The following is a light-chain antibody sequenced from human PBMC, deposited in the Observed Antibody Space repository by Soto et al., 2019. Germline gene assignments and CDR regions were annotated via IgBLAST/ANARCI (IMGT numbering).Light chain of an antibody. Sequence: QSVLTQPASVSGSPGQSITISCTGTSSDVGSYNLVSWYQQHPGKAPKLMISEGNKRPSGISNRFSGCKSGNTASLTISGLQAEDEADYYCCSFATRGTWVFGGGTQLTVL. V-gene: IGLV2-23*01. CDR1: SSDVGSYNL. CDR2: EGN. CDR3: CSFATRGTWV. J-gene: IGLJ3*02.